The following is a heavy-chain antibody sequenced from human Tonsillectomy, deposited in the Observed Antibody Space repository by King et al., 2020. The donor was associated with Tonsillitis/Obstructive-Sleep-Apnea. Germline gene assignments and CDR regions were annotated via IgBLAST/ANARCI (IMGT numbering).Heavy chain of an antibody. CDR2: IYPGDSDT. J-gene: IGHJ2*01. D-gene: IGHD2-21*01. CDR3: ASLRLAYCGGDCYPAGYFDL. Sequence: QLVQSGAEVKKPGESLKISCKGSGYSFTSYWLGWVRQMPGKGLEWMGFIYPGDSDTRYSPSFQGQVTISADKSISTAYLQWSSLKASDTAMYYCASLRLAYCGGDCYPAGYFDLWGRGTLVIVSS. V-gene: IGHV5-51*01. CDR1: GYSFTSYW.